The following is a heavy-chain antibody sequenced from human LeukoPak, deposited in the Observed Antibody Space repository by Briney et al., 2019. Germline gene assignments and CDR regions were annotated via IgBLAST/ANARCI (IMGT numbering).Heavy chain of an antibody. CDR1: GHTFTGYY. CDR3: ATNYYDSSGYSHLDY. V-gene: IGHV1-2*02. J-gene: IGHJ4*02. D-gene: IGHD3-22*01. CDR2: INPNSGGT. Sequence: GASVKVSCKASGHTFTGYYMHWVRQAPGQGLEWMGWINPNSGGTNYAQKFQGRVSMTRDTSISTAYMELSRLRSDDTAVYYCATNYYDSSGYSHLDYWGQGTLVTVSS.